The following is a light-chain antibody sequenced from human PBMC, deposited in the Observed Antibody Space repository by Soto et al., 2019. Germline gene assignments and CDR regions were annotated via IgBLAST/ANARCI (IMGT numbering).Light chain of an antibody. CDR3: QQRTNWPPT. Sequence: EIVLTQSPATLSLSPGERATLSCRASQSVRNDLVWYHQKPGQAPRVLIYSASNRATGIPARFSGSGSGTDFTLTISSLEPEDFAVHYCQQRTNWPPTFGGGTKVEMK. J-gene: IGKJ4*01. CDR2: SAS. CDR1: QSVRND. V-gene: IGKV3-11*01.